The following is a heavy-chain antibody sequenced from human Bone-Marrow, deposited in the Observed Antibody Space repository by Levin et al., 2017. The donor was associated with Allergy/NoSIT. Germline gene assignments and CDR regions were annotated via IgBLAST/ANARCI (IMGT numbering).Heavy chain of an antibody. J-gene: IGHJ6*02. CDR2: INHSGST. D-gene: IGHD2-15*01. V-gene: IGHV4-34*01. CDR1: GGSFSGYY. CDR3: ASLPRVVVAATPRVGYYYGMDV. Sequence: SETLSLTCAVYGGSFSGYYWSWIRQPPGKGLEWIGEINHSGSTNYNPSLKSRVTISVDTSKNQFSLKLSSVTAADTAVYYCASLPRVVVAATPRVGYYYGMDVWGQGTTVTVSS.